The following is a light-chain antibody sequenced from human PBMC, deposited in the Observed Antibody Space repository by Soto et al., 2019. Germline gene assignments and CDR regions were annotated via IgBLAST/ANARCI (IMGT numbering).Light chain of an antibody. J-gene: IGKJ1*01. V-gene: IGKV4-1*01. CDR3: QQDYTSPRT. Sequence: DIVMTQSPDSLAVSLGERATINCKTSQTVLDSSNNRDYLTWYQQKPGQPPKLLIYWASTREFGVPDRFSGSGSGTDFTLTISSLQAGDVGVYYCQQDYTSPRTFGHGTKVEIK. CDR1: QTVLDSSNNRDY. CDR2: WAS.